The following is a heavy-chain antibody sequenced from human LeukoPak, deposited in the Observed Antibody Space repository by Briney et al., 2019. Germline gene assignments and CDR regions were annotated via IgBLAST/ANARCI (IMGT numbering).Heavy chain of an antibody. CDR1: GYSFTGYY. J-gene: IGHJ4*02. CDR2: INPNSGGT. D-gene: IGHD6-13*01. V-gene: IGHV1-2*02. Sequence: GASVKVSCKASGYSFTGYYMHWVRQAPGQGLEWMGWINPNSGGTNYAQKFRGRVTMTRDTSISTAYMELSRLRSDDTAVYYCAREVISSSWFPFDFWGQGTLVTVSS. CDR3: AREVISSSWFPFDF.